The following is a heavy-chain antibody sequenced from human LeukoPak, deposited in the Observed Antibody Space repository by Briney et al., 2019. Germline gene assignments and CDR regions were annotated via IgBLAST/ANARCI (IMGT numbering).Heavy chain of an antibody. V-gene: IGHV3-66*01. Sequence: GGSLRLSCAASGFTVSSNYMSWVRQAPGKGLEWVSVIYSGGSTYYADSVKGRFTTSRDNSKNTLYLQMNSLRAEDTAVYYCARDSSGSYYNGYGMDVWGQGTTVTVSS. CDR1: GFTVSSNY. CDR3: ARDSSGSYYNGYGMDV. CDR2: IYSGGST. J-gene: IGHJ6*02. D-gene: IGHD3-10*01.